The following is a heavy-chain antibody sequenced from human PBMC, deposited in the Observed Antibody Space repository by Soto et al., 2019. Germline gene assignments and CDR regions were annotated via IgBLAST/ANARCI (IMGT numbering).Heavy chain of an antibody. J-gene: IGHJ5*02. CDR3: AREEYYYDSSGYYPRGHWFDP. CDR2: IYSGGST. Sequence: EVQLVETGGGLIQPGGSLRLSCAASGFTVSSNYMSWVRQAPGKGLEWVSVIYSGGSTYYADSVKGRFTISRDNSKNTLYLQMNSLRAEDTAVYYCAREEYYYDSSGYYPRGHWFDPWGQGTLVTVSS. V-gene: IGHV3-53*02. D-gene: IGHD3-22*01. CDR1: GFTVSSNY.